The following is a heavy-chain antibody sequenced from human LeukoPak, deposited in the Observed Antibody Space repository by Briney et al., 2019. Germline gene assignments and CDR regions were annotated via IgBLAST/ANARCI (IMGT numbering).Heavy chain of an antibody. CDR2: INTDGSLI. V-gene: IGHV3-74*01. Sequence: PGGSLRLSCAVSGFTFSTYWMHWVRHAPGKGLVWVSRINTDGSLINYADSVKGRFTMSRDNSKNTLYLQMSSLRAEDTAVYYCARIIVGATGIDYWGQGTLVAVSS. J-gene: IGHJ4*02. D-gene: IGHD1-26*01. CDR1: GFTFSTYW. CDR3: ARIIVGATGIDY.